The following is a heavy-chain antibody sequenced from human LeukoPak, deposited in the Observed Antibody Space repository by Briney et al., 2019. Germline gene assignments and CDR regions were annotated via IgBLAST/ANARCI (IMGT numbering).Heavy chain of an antibody. J-gene: IGHJ5*02. Sequence: SETLSLTCTVSGGSISSSNYYWGWVRQPPGKALEWIGNIFYSGSTYYSPSLRSRVTISLDTSKNQFSLKLSSVTAADTAVYYCARVAYSSSWPNWFDPWGQGTLVTVSS. CDR2: IFYSGST. V-gene: IGHV4-39*07. D-gene: IGHD6-13*01. CDR3: ARVAYSSSWPNWFDP. CDR1: GGSISSSNYY.